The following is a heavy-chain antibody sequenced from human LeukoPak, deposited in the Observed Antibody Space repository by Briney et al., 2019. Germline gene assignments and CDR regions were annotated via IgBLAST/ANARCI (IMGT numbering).Heavy chain of an antibody. D-gene: IGHD6-13*01. J-gene: IGHJ4*02. CDR2: INPSGGST. CDR3: ARTGGGAAAGGLEY. CDR1: GYTFTKYY. V-gene: IGHV1-46*01. Sequence: ASVMVSCKASGYTFTKYYIHWVRQAPGQGLEWMGIINPSGGSTSYAQKFQGRVTLTSDTSTSTVYMELSSLRSEDTAVYYCARTGGGAAAGGLEYWGQGTLVTVSS.